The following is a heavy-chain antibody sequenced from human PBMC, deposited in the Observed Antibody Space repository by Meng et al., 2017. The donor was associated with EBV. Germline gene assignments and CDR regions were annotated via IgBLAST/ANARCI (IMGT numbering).Heavy chain of an antibody. D-gene: IGHD3-10*01. CDR3: ASESGRGYTPDY. J-gene: IGHJ4*02. CDR1: GGPFRNYA. V-gene: IGHV1-69*01. CDR2: FLPTLGAP. Sequence: QVQLVQSAAEVTKPGAQGKFSCKTSGGPFRNYAISWVRQAPGQGLEWLGGFLPTLGAPNYAQKFHGRVSITADESTSTHYMDLSSLRSEDTAVYYCASESGRGYTPDYWGQGTLVTVSS.